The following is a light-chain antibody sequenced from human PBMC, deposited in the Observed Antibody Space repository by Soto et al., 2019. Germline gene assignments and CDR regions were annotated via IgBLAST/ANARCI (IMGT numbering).Light chain of an antibody. CDR1: QNVLSN. Sequence: EIEMTQSPATLSVSTGERATLSCRASQNVLSNVAWYQQKPGQAPRLLIYGASTRDTGLPARFSGSGSGTQFTLTISSLQSEDFAVYYCQQYNNWPITFGQGTRLEIK. CDR2: GAS. CDR3: QQYNNWPIT. V-gene: IGKV3-15*01. J-gene: IGKJ5*01.